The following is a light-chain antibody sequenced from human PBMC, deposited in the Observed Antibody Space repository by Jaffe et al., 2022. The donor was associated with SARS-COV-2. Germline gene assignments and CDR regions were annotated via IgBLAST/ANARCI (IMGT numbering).Light chain of an antibody. J-gene: IGKJ1*01. CDR2: GAS. Sequence: EILMTQSPATLSVSPGERATLSCRASQSVTGNLAWYQQRPGQAPRLLFYGASTRAAGIPARFSGSGSGTEFTLTISSLQSEDFAVYYCQQYNDWPLTFGQGTKVEIK. CDR3: QQYNDWPLT. CDR1: QSVTGN. V-gene: IGKV3-15*01.